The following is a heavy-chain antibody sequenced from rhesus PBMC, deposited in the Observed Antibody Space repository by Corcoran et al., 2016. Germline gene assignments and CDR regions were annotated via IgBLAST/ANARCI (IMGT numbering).Heavy chain of an antibody. CDR1: GFSFSDYY. CDR3: ARETYSGSWRGVVVY. J-gene: IGHJ4*01. V-gene: IGHV3S18*01. Sequence: EVQLVESGGGLAKPGGSLRLSCAASGFSFSDYYMYWVRQAPGQGLWWVSGISYTGGSTDYADTVKVSCTISRENAKNTLYLQMDSLRAEDTAVYYCARETYSGSWRGVVVYWGQGVLVTVSS. CDR2: ISYTGGST. D-gene: IGHD6-25*01.